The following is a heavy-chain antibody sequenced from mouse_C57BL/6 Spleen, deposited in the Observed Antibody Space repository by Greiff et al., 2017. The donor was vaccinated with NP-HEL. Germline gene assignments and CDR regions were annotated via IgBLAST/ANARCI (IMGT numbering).Heavy chain of an antibody. CDR1: GYTFTGYW. J-gene: IGHJ3*01. Sequence: VKLMESGAELMKPGASVKLSCKATGYTFTGYWIEWVKQRPGHGLEWIGEILPGSGSTNYNEKFKGKATFTADTSSNTAYMQLSSLTTEDSAIYYFARPSGQLRLPWFAYWGQGTLVTVSA. V-gene: IGHV1-9*01. CDR3: ARPSGQLRLPWFAY. D-gene: IGHD3-2*02. CDR2: ILPGSGST.